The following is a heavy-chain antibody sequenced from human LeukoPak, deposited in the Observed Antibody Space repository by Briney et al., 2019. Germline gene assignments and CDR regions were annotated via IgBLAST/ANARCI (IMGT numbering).Heavy chain of an antibody. CDR1: GLTVNNNY. J-gene: IGHJ4*02. CDR2: LYIGGNT. V-gene: IGHV3-53*05. Sequence: GGSLRLSCAASGLTVNNNYMNWVRQAPGKGLEWVSALYIGGNTYYADSVRGRFTISRDNSKNTLYLQMDSLRAEDTAVYYCARDRAWNYFDYWGQGTLVTVSS. CDR3: ARDRAWNYFDY. D-gene: IGHD3-3*01.